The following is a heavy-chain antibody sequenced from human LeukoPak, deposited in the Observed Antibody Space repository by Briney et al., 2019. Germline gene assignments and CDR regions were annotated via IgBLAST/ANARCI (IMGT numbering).Heavy chain of an antibody. D-gene: IGHD3-16*01. V-gene: IGHV4-59*02. CDR2: IHYSGST. CDR3: ARGSRGGYNWFDP. CDR1: GGSVSSYY. J-gene: IGHJ5*02. Sequence: PSETVSLTCTVSGGSVSSYYWSWIRQSPGKGLEWIGYIHYSGSTNYNPSLKSRVTISVDTSKNQFSLRLNSVTAADTALYYCARGSRGGYNWFDPWGQGTLVIVSS.